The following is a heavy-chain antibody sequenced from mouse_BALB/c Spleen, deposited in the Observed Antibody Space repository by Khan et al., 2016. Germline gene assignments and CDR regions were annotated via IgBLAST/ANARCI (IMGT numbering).Heavy chain of an antibody. CDR1: GYTFTTAG. CDR2: INTHFGVP. D-gene: IGHD1-1*02. Sequence: FQLVQSGPELKKPGETVRISCKASGYTFTTAGMQWVQKMPGKGLKWIGWINTHFGVPKYAEDLKGRFAFSLETSASTAYLQISNLKNEDTATDFCARSGNYFDYWGQGTTLTVSS. CDR3: ARSGNYFDY. V-gene: IGHV9-4*02. J-gene: IGHJ2*01.